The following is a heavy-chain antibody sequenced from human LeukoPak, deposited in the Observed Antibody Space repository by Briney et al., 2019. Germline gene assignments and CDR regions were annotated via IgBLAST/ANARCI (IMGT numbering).Heavy chain of an antibody. CDR3: VRERPPPGYYYDSSGYAVGLDY. CDR2: ISSSGSTI. CDR1: GFTFSSYE. J-gene: IGHJ4*02. D-gene: IGHD3-22*01. Sequence: GGSLRLSCAASGFTFSSYEMNWVRQAPGKGLEWVSYISSSGSTIYYADSVKGRFTISRDNAKNSLYLQMSSLRAEDTAVYYCVRERPPPGYYYDSSGYAVGLDYWGQGTLVTVSS. V-gene: IGHV3-48*03.